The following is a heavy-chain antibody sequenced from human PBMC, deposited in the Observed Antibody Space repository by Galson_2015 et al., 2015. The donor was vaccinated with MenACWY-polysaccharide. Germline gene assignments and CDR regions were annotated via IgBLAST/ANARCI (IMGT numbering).Heavy chain of an antibody. CDR3: ARVLLRGGTTEAFDI. Sequence: SLRLSCATSGFTFRNYGMHWVRQAPGKGLEWVSVIHNGNPFYADSVKGRFTLSRDNSKTTLYLQMNSLRAEDTAVYYCARVLLRGGTTEAFDIWGQGTTVTVSS. CDR1: GFTFRNYG. J-gene: IGHJ3*02. CDR2: IHNGNP. D-gene: IGHD2-15*01. V-gene: IGHV3-53*01.